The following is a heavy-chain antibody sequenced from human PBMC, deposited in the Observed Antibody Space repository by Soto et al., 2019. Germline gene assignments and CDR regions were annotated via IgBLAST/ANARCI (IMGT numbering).Heavy chain of an antibody. Sequence: QVQLVESGGGVVQPGRSLRLSCAASGFTFSSYAMHWVRQAPGKGLEWVAVISYDGSNKYYADSVKGRFTISRDNSKNTLYLQMNSLRAEDTAVYYCAREAITIFGVARTYYFDYWGHGTLVTVSS. CDR3: AREAITIFGVARTYYFDY. V-gene: IGHV3-30-3*01. D-gene: IGHD3-3*01. CDR1: GFTFSSYA. CDR2: ISYDGSNK. J-gene: IGHJ4*01.